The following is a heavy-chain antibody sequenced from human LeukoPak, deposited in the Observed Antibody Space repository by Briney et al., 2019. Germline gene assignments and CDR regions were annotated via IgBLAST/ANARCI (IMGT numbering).Heavy chain of an antibody. D-gene: IGHD5-18*01. Sequence: PSETLSLTCTVSGGSISSSSYYWGWLRQPPGKGLEWLGSIYYSGSTYYNPSLKSRVTISVDTSKNQFSLKLSSVTAADTAVYYYASVDTAMVEGPGYDYWGQGTLVTVSS. J-gene: IGHJ4*02. CDR1: GGSISSSSYY. V-gene: IGHV4-39*01. CDR2: IYYSGST. CDR3: ASVDTAMVEGPGYDY.